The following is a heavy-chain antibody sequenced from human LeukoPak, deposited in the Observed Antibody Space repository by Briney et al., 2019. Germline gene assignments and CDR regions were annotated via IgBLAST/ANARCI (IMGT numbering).Heavy chain of an antibody. D-gene: IGHD3-3*01. CDR1: GGSISSYY. CDR2: IYYSGST. V-gene: IGHV4-59*08. J-gene: IGHJ4*02. CDR3: ARHTPLRFLEWSLDY. Sequence: PSETLSLTCAVYGGSISSYYWSWIRQPPGKVLEWIGYIYYSGSTNYNPSLKSRVTISVDTSKNQFSLKLSSVTAADTAVYYCARHTPLRFLEWSLDYWGQGTLVTVSS.